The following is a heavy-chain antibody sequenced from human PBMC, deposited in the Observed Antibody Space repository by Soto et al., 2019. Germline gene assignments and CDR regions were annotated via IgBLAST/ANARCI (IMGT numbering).Heavy chain of an antibody. CDR1: GYTFTSYY. J-gene: IGHJ4*02. D-gene: IGHD1-26*01. V-gene: IGHV1-46*01. Sequence: QVQLVQSGAEVKKPGASVKVSCKASGYTFTSYYMHWVRQATGQGLEWMGIINPSGGSTSYAQKFQGRVTMTRDTSTSTVYMELSSLRSEDTAVYYCARRELDEPFDYWGQGTLVTVSS. CDR2: INPSGGST. CDR3: ARRELDEPFDY.